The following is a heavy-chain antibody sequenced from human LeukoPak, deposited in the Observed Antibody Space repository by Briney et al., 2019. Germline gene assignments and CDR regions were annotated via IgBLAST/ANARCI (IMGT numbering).Heavy chain of an antibody. CDR3: ARDHDNWNDVGYYYYYMDV. CDR1: GFTFSSYA. Sequence: GGSLRLSCAASGFTFSSYAMSWVRQTPVKGLEWVSVISGSGGSTYYADSVKGRFTISRDNAKNSLYLQMNSLRAEDTAVYYCARDHDNWNDVGYYYYYMDVWGKGTTVTVSS. D-gene: IGHD1-1*01. V-gene: IGHV3-23*01. J-gene: IGHJ6*03. CDR2: ISGSGGST.